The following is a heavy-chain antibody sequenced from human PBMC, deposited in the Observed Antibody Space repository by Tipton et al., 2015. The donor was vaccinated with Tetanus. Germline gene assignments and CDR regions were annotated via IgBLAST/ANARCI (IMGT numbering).Heavy chain of an antibody. Sequence: TLSLTCTVSGGYISDKKYYWGWIRQPPGKGLEWIASIYFQGDTYYSPSLKSRVTIAVDTSQNLFSLRLTSVTAADTAVYYCARHLYGYWFDPWGQGALVTVSS. J-gene: IGHJ5*02. CDR3: ARHLYGYWFDP. D-gene: IGHD3-10*01. CDR1: GGYISDKKYY. CDR2: IYFQGDT. V-gene: IGHV4-39*02.